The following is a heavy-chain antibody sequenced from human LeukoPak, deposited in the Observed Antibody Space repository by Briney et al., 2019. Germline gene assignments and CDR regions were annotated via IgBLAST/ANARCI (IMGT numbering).Heavy chain of an antibody. Sequence: KPSETLSLTCTVSGYSISSGYFWGWIRQPPGKGLEWIGSMYHSGSAYYNPSLKSRVTISVDTSTNQFSLKLSSVTAAATAVYYCARVTGAYDAFDIWGQGTMVTVSS. J-gene: IGHJ3*02. D-gene: IGHD3-10*01. CDR1: GYSISSGYF. V-gene: IGHV4-38-2*02. CDR2: MYHSGSA. CDR3: ARVTGAYDAFDI.